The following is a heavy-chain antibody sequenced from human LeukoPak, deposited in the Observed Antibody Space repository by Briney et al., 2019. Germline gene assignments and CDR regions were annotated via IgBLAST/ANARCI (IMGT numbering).Heavy chain of an antibody. Sequence: PGGSLRLSCAASGFTFSSYEMNWVHQAPGTGLEWVSYISSGDSPMYYADSVKGRFTISRDNAKNSLFLQMNSLRVEDTAIYYCARERGGEDAFDIWGQGTLVTVSS. V-gene: IGHV3-48*03. CDR1: GFTFSSYE. D-gene: IGHD7-27*01. CDR2: ISSGDSPM. J-gene: IGHJ3*02. CDR3: ARERGGEDAFDI.